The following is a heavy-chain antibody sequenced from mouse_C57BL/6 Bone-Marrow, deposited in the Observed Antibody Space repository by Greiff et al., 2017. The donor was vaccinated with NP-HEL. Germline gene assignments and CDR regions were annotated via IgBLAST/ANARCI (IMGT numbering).Heavy chain of an antibody. CDR2: IDPSDSYP. V-gene: IGHV1-69*01. J-gene: IGHJ2*01. CDR3: ESNWNGAYLDY. D-gene: IGHD4-1*01. Sequence: QVQLQQPGAELVMPGASVKLSCKASGYTFTSYWLHWVKQRTGQGLEWIGEIDPSDSYPHYNQQFQGKSTLTVAKSSSTAYMQPSSLTSEESAVYYCESNWNGAYLDYWGQGTTLTVSS. CDR1: GYTFTSYW.